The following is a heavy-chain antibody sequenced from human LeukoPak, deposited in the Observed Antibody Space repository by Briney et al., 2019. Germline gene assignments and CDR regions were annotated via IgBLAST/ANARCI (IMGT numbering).Heavy chain of an antibody. CDR1: GYTFTGYY. CDR3: ATTRRYYYDSSGPDAFDL. D-gene: IGHD3-22*01. V-gene: IGHV1-2*02. CDR2: INPHSGGT. J-gene: IGHJ3*01. Sequence: ASVKVSCKASGYTFTGYYMHWVRQAPGQGLEWMGWINPHSGGTNYVQKFQGRITMTRDTSISTAYMELRRLRSDDTAVYYCATTRRYYYDSSGPDAFDLWGQGTMVTVSS.